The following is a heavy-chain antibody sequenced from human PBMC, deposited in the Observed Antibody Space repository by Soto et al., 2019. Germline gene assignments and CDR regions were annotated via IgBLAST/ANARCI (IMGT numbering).Heavy chain of an antibody. CDR1: GFTFSSYS. CDR2: ISISSSYI. V-gene: IGHV3-21*01. CDR3: ARDLNPPRLSYSSSWPRWFDP. J-gene: IGHJ5*02. Sequence: AGGSLRLSCAASGFTFSSYSMNWVRQAPGMEMEWVSSISISSSYIYYADSVKGRFTISRDNAKNSLYLQMNSVRAEDTAVYYCARDLNPPRLSYSSSWPRWFDPWGQGTLVTVSS. D-gene: IGHD6-13*01.